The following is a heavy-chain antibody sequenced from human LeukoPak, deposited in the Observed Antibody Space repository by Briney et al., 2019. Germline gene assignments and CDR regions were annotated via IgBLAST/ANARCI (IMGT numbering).Heavy chain of an antibody. CDR1: GFTVSNNF. CDR2: IYAGGST. Sequence: GGSLRFSCAASGFTVSNNFMGWVRQAPGKGLEWVSGIYAGGSTYYADSVKGRFTLSRHNSENTLSLEMNSLRPEDTALYYCARESSVSGWFIYWGQGTLVTVSS. CDR3: ARESSVSGWFIY. V-gene: IGHV3-53*04. J-gene: IGHJ4*02. D-gene: IGHD6-19*01.